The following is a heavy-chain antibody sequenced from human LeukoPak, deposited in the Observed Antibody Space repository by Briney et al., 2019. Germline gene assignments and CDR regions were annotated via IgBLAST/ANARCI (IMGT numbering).Heavy chain of an antibody. Sequence: SVKVSCKASGGTFSSYAISWVRQAPGQGLEWMGGIIPIFGSSNYAQNFQDRVTITADESTSTAYMELSSLRSEDTAVYYCASVTTVTTKGHGAFDIWGQGTMVTVSS. CDR3: ASVTTVTTKGHGAFDI. CDR1: GGTFSSYA. J-gene: IGHJ3*02. V-gene: IGHV1-69*13. CDR2: IIPIFGSS. D-gene: IGHD4-17*01.